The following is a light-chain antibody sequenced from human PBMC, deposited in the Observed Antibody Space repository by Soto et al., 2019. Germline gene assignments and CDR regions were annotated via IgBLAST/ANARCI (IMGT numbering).Light chain of an antibody. CDR2: KAS. V-gene: IGKV1-5*03. J-gene: IGKJ2*01. CDR3: QQYSTYPYI. Sequence: DIQMTQSPSSLSASVGDRVTITCQASQAINNYLHWYQQKPGKAPKLLIYKASSLESGVPSRFSGGGIGTEFSLSISSLQPDDFATYYCQQYSTYPYIFGQGTKVDIK. CDR1: QAINNY.